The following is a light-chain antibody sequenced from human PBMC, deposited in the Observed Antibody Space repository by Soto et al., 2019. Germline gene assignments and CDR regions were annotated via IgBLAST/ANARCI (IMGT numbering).Light chain of an antibody. CDR2: DVS. J-gene: IGLJ2*01. Sequence: QSVLTQPASVSGSPGQSITISCTGTSNDVGGHNFVSWYQQHPGTAPKLMIYDVSNRPSGVSNRFSGSKSGNTASLTISGLQAEDEADYYCSSYTSSSTVVFGGGTQLTVL. CDR3: SSYTSSSTVV. V-gene: IGLV2-14*01. CDR1: SNDVGGHNF.